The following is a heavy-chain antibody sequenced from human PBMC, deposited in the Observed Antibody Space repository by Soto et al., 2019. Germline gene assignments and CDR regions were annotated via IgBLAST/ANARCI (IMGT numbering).Heavy chain of an antibody. J-gene: IGHJ6*02. CDR2: IGTAGDT. V-gene: IGHV3-13*01. CDR3: ARGKQLVRDYYYGMDV. Sequence: LRLSCAASGFTFSSYDMHWVRQATGKGLEWVSAIGTAGDTYYPGSVKGRFTISRENAKNSLYLQMNSLRAGDTAVYYCARGKQLVRDYYYGMDVWGQGTTVTVSS. CDR1: GFTFSSYD. D-gene: IGHD6-6*01.